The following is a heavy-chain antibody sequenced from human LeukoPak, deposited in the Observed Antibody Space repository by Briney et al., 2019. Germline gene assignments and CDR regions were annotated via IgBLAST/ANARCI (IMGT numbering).Heavy chain of an antibody. D-gene: IGHD3-10*02. CDR3: AKQSYARSLGE. J-gene: IGHJ4*02. CDR1: GFPFSDFS. CDR2: TNSGGTTT. Sequence: PGGSLRLSCATSGFPFSDFSMTWVRQAPGKALEWISTTNSGGTTTYYAESVKGRFTISRDNFKNALYLQMSSLRVEDTAIYYCAKQSYARSLGEGGPGTLVTVSS. V-gene: IGHV3-23*01.